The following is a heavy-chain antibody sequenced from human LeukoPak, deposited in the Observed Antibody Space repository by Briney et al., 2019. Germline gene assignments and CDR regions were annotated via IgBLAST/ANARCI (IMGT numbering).Heavy chain of an antibody. V-gene: IGHV3-30-3*01. CDR1: GFTFSSYA. Sequence: PGRSLRLSCAASGFTFSSYAMHWVRQAPGKGLEWVVVISYDGSNKYYADSVKGRFTISRDNSKNTLYLQMNSLRAEDTAVYYCARDPRKDYYFDYWGQGTLVTVSS. J-gene: IGHJ4*02. CDR2: ISYDGSNK. CDR3: ARDPRKDYYFDY. D-gene: IGHD1-14*01.